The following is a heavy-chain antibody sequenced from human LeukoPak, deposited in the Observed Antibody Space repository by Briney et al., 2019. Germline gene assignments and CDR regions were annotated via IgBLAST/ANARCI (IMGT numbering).Heavy chain of an antibody. CDR1: GGSTSIYN. Sequence: PETLSLTCTVSGGSTSIYNWSWIRHPPGKGHERSGYIYYSGSTNSNPSPKSRGSISVDTSKNQFSLKLSSVTAADTAVYYCARLPGRWSGSYFPWGQGTLVTVSS. CDR3: ARLPGRWSGSYFP. V-gene: IGHV4-59*08. J-gene: IGHJ5*02. CDR2: IYYSGST. D-gene: IGHD1-26*01.